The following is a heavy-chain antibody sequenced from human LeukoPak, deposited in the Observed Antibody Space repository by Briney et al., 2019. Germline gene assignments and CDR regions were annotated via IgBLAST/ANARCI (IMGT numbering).Heavy chain of an antibody. J-gene: IGHJ1*01. D-gene: IGHD3-22*01. CDR1: GFTFNNYA. CDR2: ISGSGGTT. V-gene: IGHV3-23*01. CDR3: AKGEGYYYDSGGYYVEYFQH. Sequence: PGGSLRLSCAASGFTFNNYAMSWVRQAPGKGLEWVSAISGSGGTTYYADSVKGRFTFSRDNSKNTLYLQMNSLRAEDTAVYYCAKGEGYYYDSGGYYVEYFQHWGQGTLVTVSP.